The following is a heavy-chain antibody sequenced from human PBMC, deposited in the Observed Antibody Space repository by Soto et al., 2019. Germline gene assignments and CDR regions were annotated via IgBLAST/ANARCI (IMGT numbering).Heavy chain of an antibody. CDR2: IYYSGST. V-gene: IGHV4-31*03. CDR1: GGSISSGGYY. CDR3: AIELQLWDYYYGMDV. D-gene: IGHD2-15*01. J-gene: IGHJ6*02. Sequence: PSDTLSLTCTVSGGSISSGGYYWSWIRQHPGKGLEWIGYIYYSGSTYYNPSLKSRVTISVDTSKNQFSLKLSSVTAADTAVYYCAIELQLWDYYYGMDVWGQGTTVTVSS.